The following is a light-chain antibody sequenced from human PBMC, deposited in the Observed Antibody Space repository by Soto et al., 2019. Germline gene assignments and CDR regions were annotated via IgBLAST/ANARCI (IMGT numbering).Light chain of an antibody. CDR1: SSDIGAYNY. CDR2: EVN. CDR3: TSYGGRDNLM. V-gene: IGLV2-8*01. J-gene: IGLJ3*02. Sequence: QSALTQPPSASGSPGQSLTISCTGTSSDIGAYNYVSWFQQHPGEAPKLIISEVNKRPSGVPDRFSGSKSGNTASLTVSGLQAEDEADYYCTSYGGRDNLMFGGGTKVTVL.